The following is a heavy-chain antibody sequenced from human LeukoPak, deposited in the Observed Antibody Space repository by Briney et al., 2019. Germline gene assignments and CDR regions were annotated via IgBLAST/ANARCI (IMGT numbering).Heavy chain of an antibody. Sequence: PGGSLRLSCAASGFSFEEYGMSWVRQAPGKGLEWVSGISLNGGGTGYADSVKGRFTISRDNAKNSLYLQMNSLRAEDTAVYYCAREKTGNWNYGLDIWGQGTMVTVSS. J-gene: IGHJ3*02. CDR3: AREKTGNWNYGLDI. D-gene: IGHD1-7*01. CDR1: GFSFEEYG. V-gene: IGHV3-20*04. CDR2: ISLNGGGT.